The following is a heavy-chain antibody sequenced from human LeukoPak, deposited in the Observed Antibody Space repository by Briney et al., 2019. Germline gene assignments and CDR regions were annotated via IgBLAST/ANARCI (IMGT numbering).Heavy chain of an antibody. D-gene: IGHD5-24*01. V-gene: IGHV3-7*01. Sequence: GGSLRLSCAASGFSFGDFWMSWVRQPPGRGLQWVANIRGDGGHMYYVDSVKGRFTVSRDNARKSLYLQMNSLRAEDTAVYYCARGGYSPNDYWGQGTLVTVSS. J-gene: IGHJ4*02. CDR1: GFSFGDFW. CDR2: IRGDGGHM. CDR3: ARGGYSPNDY.